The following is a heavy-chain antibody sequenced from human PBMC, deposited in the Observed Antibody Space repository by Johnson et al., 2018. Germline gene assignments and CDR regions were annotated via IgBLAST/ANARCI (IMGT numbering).Heavy chain of an antibody. CDR1: GFTFRNYG. Sequence: QVQLQESGGGLVQPGGSMRLSCAASGFTFRNYGMHWVRQAPGKGLEWVALISSDGTNKYSADSVKGRFTISRDNSKNTLYLQMSRLTVEDTAIYYCARIEVGGGWFYQYWGQGTLVTVSS. D-gene: IGHD6-19*01. CDR3: ARIEVGGGWFYQY. CDR2: ISSDGTNK. V-gene: IGHV3-30*03. J-gene: IGHJ1*01.